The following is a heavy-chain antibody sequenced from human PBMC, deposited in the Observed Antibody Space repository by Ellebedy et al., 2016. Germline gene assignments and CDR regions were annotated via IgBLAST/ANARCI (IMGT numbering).Heavy chain of an antibody. V-gene: IGHV1-2*02. CDR1: GYTFTGYY. D-gene: IGHD6-19*01. Sequence: ASVKVSCXASGYTFTGYYMHWVRQAPGQGLEWMGWINPNSGGTNYAQKFQGRVTMTRDTSISTAYMELSRLRSDDTAVYYCATEEGDSSGWYTSYYYYYGMDVWGQGTTVTVSS. CDR2: INPNSGGT. CDR3: ATEEGDSSGWYTSYYYYYGMDV. J-gene: IGHJ6*02.